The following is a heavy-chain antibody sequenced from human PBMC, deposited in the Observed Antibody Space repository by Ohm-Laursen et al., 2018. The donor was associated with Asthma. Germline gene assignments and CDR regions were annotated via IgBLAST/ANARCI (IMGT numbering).Heavy chain of an antibody. CDR1: GFTFSSYV. J-gene: IGHJ4*02. CDR3: ANTHCGGDCSFDS. Sequence: SLRLSCAASGFTFSSYVMHWVRQAPGKGLEWVAVGGSYYDGGLKYYADSVNGRFTVSRDDSKNTLYLQMNSLRAEDTAVYYCANTHCGGDCSFDSWGQGALVTVSS. V-gene: IGHV3-30-3*01. CDR2: GGSYYDGGLK. D-gene: IGHD2-21*02.